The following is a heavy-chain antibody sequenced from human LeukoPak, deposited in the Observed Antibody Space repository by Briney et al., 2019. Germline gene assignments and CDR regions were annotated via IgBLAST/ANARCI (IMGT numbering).Heavy chain of an antibody. J-gene: IGHJ4*02. Sequence: GGSLRLSCAASGFTLSNYAMTWVRQAPGQGLKWVSTISGGGDITHYADPVKGRFTISRDNSKNMLHLQMNSLRAEDTAVYYCAKVGAAVAGDFDYWGQGTLVTVSS. CDR2: ISGGGDIT. CDR3: AKVGAAVAGDFDY. V-gene: IGHV3-23*01. D-gene: IGHD6-19*01. CDR1: GFTLSNYA.